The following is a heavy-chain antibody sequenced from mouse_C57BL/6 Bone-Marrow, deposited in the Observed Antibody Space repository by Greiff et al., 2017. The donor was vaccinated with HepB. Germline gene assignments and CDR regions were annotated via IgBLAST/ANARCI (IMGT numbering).Heavy chain of an antibody. V-gene: IGHV5-6*01. CDR1: GFTFSSYG. J-gene: IGHJ3*01. CDR3: ARQGYYYGSSYGAY. CDR2: ISSGGSYT. Sequence: EVQLVESGGDLVKPGASLKLSCAASGFTFSSYGMSWVRQTPDKRLEWVATISSGGSYTYYPDSVKGRFTISRDNAKNTLYLQMSSLKSEDTAMYYCARQGYYYGSSYGAYWGQGTLVTVSA. D-gene: IGHD1-1*01.